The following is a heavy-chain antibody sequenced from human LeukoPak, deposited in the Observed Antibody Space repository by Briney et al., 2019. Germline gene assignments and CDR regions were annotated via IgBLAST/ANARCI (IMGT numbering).Heavy chain of an antibody. V-gene: IGHV4-31*03. CDR3: ARDHGPDTRWFDP. CDR2: IYYSGST. D-gene: IGHD3/OR15-3a*01. CDR1: GGSISGYY. J-gene: IGHJ5*02. Sequence: SETLSLTCTVSGGSISGYYWSWIRQHPGKGLEWIGYIYYSGSTYYNPSLKSRVTISVDTSKNQFSLKLSSVTAADTAVYYCARDHGPDTRWFDPWGQGTLVTVSS.